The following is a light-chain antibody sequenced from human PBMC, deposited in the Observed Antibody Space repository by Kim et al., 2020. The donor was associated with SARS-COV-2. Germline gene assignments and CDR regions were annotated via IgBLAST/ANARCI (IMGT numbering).Light chain of an antibody. CDR3: QQYNSFPWT. CDR2: KAS. J-gene: IGKJ1*01. Sequence: DIQMTQSPSTLSASVGDRVTITCRASQGISSWLAWYQQKPGKAPKLLIYKASSLESGVPSRFSGSGSGTEFTLTISSLQPDDFATYHCQQYNSFPWTFGQGTKVDIK. CDR1: QGISSW. V-gene: IGKV1-5*03.